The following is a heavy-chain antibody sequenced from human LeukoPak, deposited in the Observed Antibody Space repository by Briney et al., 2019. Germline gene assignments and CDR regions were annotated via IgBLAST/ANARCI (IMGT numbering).Heavy chain of an antibody. CDR1: GGTFHSYI. Sequence: VASVKLSCKASGGTFHSYIVTWVRQAPGQGLEWMGGIVPIIGTANYAQKFQGRVTITADDSTSTAYMELRSLRSEDTAIYYCARDQRPSCLGGICYSGDYWGQGTLVTVTS. V-gene: IGHV1-69*13. J-gene: IGHJ4*02. D-gene: IGHD2-15*01. CDR3: ARDQRPSCLGGICYSGDY. CDR2: IVPIIGTA.